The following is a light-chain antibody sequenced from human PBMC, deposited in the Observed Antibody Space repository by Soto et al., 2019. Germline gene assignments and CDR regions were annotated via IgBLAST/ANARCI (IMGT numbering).Light chain of an antibody. CDR2: DAS. J-gene: IGKJ2*01. Sequence: IVLTQSPATLSLSPGERATLSCRASQSVSIYLAWYQHKPGQAPRVLIYDASNRATGIPARFSGSGSGTDFTLTISILEPEDFAVYYCQQRTNWPPYTFGQGTKLEIK. CDR3: QQRTNWPPYT. V-gene: IGKV3-11*01. CDR1: QSVSIY.